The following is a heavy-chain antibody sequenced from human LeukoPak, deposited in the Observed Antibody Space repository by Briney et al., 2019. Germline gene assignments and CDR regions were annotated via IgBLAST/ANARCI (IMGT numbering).Heavy chain of an antibody. CDR1: GYTFTSYG. Sequence: GASVKVSCKASGYTFTSYGISWVRQAPGQGLEWMGWISAYNGNTNYAQKLQGRVTMTTDTSTSTAYMELRSLRSDDTAVYYCARVESLVGATGFDYWGQGTLVTVSS. CDR3: ARVESLVGATGFDY. CDR2: ISAYNGNT. V-gene: IGHV1-18*01. D-gene: IGHD1-26*01. J-gene: IGHJ4*02.